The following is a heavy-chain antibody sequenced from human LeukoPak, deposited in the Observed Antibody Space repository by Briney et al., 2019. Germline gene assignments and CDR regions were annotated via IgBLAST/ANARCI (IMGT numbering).Heavy chain of an antibody. V-gene: IGHV3-23*01. D-gene: IGHD6-13*01. Sequence: GGSLRLSCVASGLTFSRRWMDWVRQAPGKGLDWVSAIGTGGDTHYADSVKGRFAVSRDSSKSTLYLHMDSLRADDTAVYYCAKLRPYGTTWYGGVVNWGQGTLVTVSS. CDR1: GLTFSRRW. CDR2: IGTGGDT. CDR3: AKLRPYGTTWYGGVVN. J-gene: IGHJ4*02.